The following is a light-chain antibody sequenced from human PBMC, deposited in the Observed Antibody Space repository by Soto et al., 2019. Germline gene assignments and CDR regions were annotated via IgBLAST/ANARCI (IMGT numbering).Light chain of an antibody. V-gene: IGKV2-30*01. J-gene: IGKJ2*03. CDR2: KAS. CDR3: MQGRYWPS. CDR1: LSLVNSDGNSY. Sequence: DVAMTQSPLSLSVTLGQPASISCTSSLSLVNSDGNSYVNWFHQRPGQSPRRLLYKASNRDSGGPDRFSGSVSGTDFALKISRVEGEDVGIYSCMQGRYWPSFGQGTRLEI.